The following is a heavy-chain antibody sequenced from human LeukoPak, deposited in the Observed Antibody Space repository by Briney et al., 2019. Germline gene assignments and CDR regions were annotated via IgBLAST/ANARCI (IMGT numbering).Heavy chain of an antibody. V-gene: IGHV4-39*01. CDR1: GGSIGSSSYY. Sequence: SETLSLTCTVSGGSIGSSSYYWGWIRQPPGKGLEWIGSIYYSGSTYYNPSLKSRVAISVDTSKNQFSLKLSSVTAADTAVYYCARLTGYSSVLYYFDYWGQGTLVTVSS. D-gene: IGHD6-19*01. CDR2: IYYSGST. CDR3: ARLTGYSSVLYYFDY. J-gene: IGHJ4*02.